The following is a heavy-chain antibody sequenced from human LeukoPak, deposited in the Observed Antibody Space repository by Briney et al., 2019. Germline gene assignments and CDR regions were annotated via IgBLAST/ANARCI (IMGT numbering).Heavy chain of an antibody. V-gene: IGHV1-69*13. J-gene: IGHJ4*02. CDR1: GGTFSSYA. CDR2: IIPIFGTA. CDR3: AREGDYYDSSGYDY. D-gene: IGHD3-22*01. Sequence: SVKVSCKASGGTFSSYAISWVRQAPGQGLEWMGGIIPIFGTANYAQKFQGRVTITADESTSTAYMELSSLRSEHTAVYYCAREGDYYDSSGYDYWGQGTLVTVSS.